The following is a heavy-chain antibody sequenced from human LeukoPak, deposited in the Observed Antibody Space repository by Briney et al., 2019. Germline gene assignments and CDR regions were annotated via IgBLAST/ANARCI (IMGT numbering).Heavy chain of an antibody. Sequence: GGSLRLSCAASGFTFSSYWMSWVRQAPGKGLEWVANIKQDGSEKYYVDSVKGRFTISRDNAKNSLYLQMNSLRAEDTAVYYCARDVLWFGELFSAPADYWGQGTLVTVSS. J-gene: IGHJ4*02. CDR1: GFTFSSYW. D-gene: IGHD3-10*01. V-gene: IGHV3-7*01. CDR3: ARDVLWFGELFSAPADY. CDR2: IKQDGSEK.